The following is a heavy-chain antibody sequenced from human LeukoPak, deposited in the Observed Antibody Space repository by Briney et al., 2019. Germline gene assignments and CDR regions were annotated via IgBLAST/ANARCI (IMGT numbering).Heavy chain of an antibody. CDR1: GGSISSYY. J-gene: IGHJ3*02. V-gene: IGHV4-39*07. CDR3: ARVAGNPGYYYDSSGYYYNDAFDI. Sequence: PSETLSLTCTVSGGSISSYYWGWIRQPPGKGLEWIGSIYYSGSTYYNPSLKSRVTISVDTSKNQFSLKLSSVTAADTAVYYCARVAGNPGYYYDSSGYYYNDAFDIWGQGTMVTVSS. CDR2: IYYSGST. D-gene: IGHD3-22*01.